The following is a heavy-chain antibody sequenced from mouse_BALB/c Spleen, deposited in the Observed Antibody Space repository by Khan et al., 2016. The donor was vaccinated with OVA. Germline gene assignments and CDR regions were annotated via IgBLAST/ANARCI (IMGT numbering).Heavy chain of an antibody. D-gene: IGHD4-1*01. CDR1: GFTFSTYG. Sequence: EVELVESGGDLVKPGGSLRLSCAASGFTFSTYGMSWVRQFPDKKLEWVATINSDGYTTYYPDTLKGRFTISRNNAENTLYLQMSSLKSEDTAIYYCASHLTGSFAYWGHGTLVTVSA. CDR3: ASHLTGSFAY. J-gene: IGHJ3*01. CDR2: INSDGYTT. V-gene: IGHV5-6*01.